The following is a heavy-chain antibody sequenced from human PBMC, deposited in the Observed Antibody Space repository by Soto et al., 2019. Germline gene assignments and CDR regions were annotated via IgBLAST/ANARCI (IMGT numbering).Heavy chain of an antibody. CDR2: ISAYDGNT. CDR1: GYTFTSYG. V-gene: IGHV1-18*01. D-gene: IGHD3-22*01. Sequence: QVQLVQSGAEVKKPGASVKVSCKASGYTFTSYGISWVRQAPGQGLEWLGWISAYDGNTNYAQSLHGRVFMTTDTSTRTAYMELRSLRSDDTAVYYCARGGYYDSSGSRNYYYYGMNVWGPGTTVTVSS. CDR3: ARGGYYDSSGSRNYYYYGMNV. J-gene: IGHJ6*02.